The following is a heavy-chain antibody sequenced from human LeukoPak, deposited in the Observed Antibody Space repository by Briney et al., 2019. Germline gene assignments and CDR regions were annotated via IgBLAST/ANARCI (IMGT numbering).Heavy chain of an antibody. CDR2: ISYDGSNK. J-gene: IGHJ3*02. D-gene: IGHD3-22*01. CDR3: ARAPVSGYYRVGAFDI. CDR1: GFIFSSYA. V-gene: IGHV3-30*04. Sequence: GGSLRLSCAASGFIFSSYAMHWIRQAPGKGLEWVAVISYDGSNKYYADSVKGRFTISRDNSKNTLYLQMNSLRAEDTAVYYCARAPVSGYYRVGAFDIWGQGTIVTVSS.